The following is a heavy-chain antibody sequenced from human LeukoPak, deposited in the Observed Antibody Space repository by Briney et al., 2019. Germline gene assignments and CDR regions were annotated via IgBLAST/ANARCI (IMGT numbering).Heavy chain of an antibody. CDR1: GFTFSSYD. J-gene: IGHJ5*02. D-gene: IGHD3-10*01. CDR2: ISGSGGST. CDR3: ARAQDPFGEGPNWFDP. V-gene: IGHV3-23*01. Sequence: GGSLRLSCAASGFTFSSYDMSWVRQAPGKGLEWVSTISGSGGSTYYVASVKGRFTISRDNSKNMLYLQINSLRAEDTAVYYCARAQDPFGEGPNWFDPWGQGTLVTVSS.